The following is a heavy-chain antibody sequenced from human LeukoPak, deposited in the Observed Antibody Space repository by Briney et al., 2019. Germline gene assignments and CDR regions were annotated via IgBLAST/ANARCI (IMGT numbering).Heavy chain of an antibody. CDR3: AKPGSSRGIAGWRPKKSSLAY. J-gene: IGHJ4*02. CDR1: GFTFSSYG. Sequence: PGGSLRLSCAASGFTFSSYGMSWVRQAPGKGLEWVAAISGSGGSTYYADSVNGRFIIPRDNYNNTLYLQMNSLRAEDTAVYYCAKPGSSRGIAGWRPKKSSLAYWGQGTLVTVSS. CDR2: ISGSGGST. D-gene: IGHD6-13*01. V-gene: IGHV3-23*01.